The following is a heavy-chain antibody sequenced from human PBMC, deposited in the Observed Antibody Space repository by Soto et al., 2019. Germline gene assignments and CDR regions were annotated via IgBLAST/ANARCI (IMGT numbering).Heavy chain of an antibody. CDR2: IYYSGIT. Sequence: SETLSLTCTVSGGSISSGGYYWSWIRQHPGKGLEWIGYIYYSGITYYNPSPKSRVTISLDTSKNQFSLKLSSVTAADTAVYYCARGSSIAGLYYGMDGWGQGTTVTVSS. V-gene: IGHV4-31*03. CDR1: GGSISSGGYY. D-gene: IGHD6-6*01. J-gene: IGHJ6*02. CDR3: ARGSSIAGLYYGMDG.